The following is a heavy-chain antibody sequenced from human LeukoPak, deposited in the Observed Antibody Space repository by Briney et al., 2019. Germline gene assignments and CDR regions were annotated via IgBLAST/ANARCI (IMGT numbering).Heavy chain of an antibody. CDR2: IKQDGSEK. CDR1: GFTFSSYW. V-gene: IGHV3-7*01. D-gene: IGHD3-22*01. J-gene: IGHJ4*02. Sequence: GGSLRLSCAASGFTFSSYWMSWVRQAPGKGLEWVANIKQDGSEKYYVDSVKGRFTISRDNAKNSLYLQMNSLRAEDTAVYYCARDLGIVVDLTGGDYWGQGTLVTVSS. CDR3: ARDLGIVVDLTGGDY.